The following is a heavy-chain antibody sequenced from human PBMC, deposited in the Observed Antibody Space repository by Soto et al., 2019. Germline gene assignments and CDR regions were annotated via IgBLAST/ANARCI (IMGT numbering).Heavy chain of an antibody. CDR3: AQRPRGYSYHFES. D-gene: IGHD5-18*01. CDR2: IYWDDDE. J-gene: IGHJ4*02. V-gene: IGHV2-5*02. Sequence: QITLKESGPTLVKPTQTLTLTCTFSGFSLSTRGVGVGGFRQPPGKALEWLARIYWDDDEGYSPSLKSRLTITKDTSKSQGVLTMTNMDPVDTATYYCAQRPRGYSYHFESCGQGTLVTVSS. CDR1: GFSLSTRGVG.